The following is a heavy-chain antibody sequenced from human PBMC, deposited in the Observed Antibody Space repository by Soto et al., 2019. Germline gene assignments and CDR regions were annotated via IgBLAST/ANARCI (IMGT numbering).Heavy chain of an antibody. CDR2: IKRNADGGAA. V-gene: IGHV3-15*01. CDR1: GFTFNNAW. Sequence: EVQLVESGGGLVEPGGSLRLSCAASGFTFNNAWMSWVRQAPGKGLEWVGRIKRNADGGAAEYAEPVKGRFTISRDDSKNIVYLQMNSLKTEDTAVYYCTTDDPINKDWGQGTLVTVSS. J-gene: IGHJ4*02. CDR3: TTDDPINKD.